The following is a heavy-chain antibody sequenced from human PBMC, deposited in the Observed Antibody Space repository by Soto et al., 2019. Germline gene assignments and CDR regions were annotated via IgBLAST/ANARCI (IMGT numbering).Heavy chain of an antibody. CDR1: GFTFSRHW. D-gene: IGHD5-12*01. V-gene: IGHV3-74*01. J-gene: IGHJ4*02. Sequence: EVQLVESGGGLVQPGGSLRLSCAASGFTFSRHWMHWVRQAPGKWLVWVSLINSDGTITNYVDSLKGRFTISRDTAKTTLYLQRHTLRGEDTGVYPWVSLYTATIHNGLNPWGPGDLVTGSS. CDR2: INSDGTIT. CDR3: VSLYTATIHNGLNP.